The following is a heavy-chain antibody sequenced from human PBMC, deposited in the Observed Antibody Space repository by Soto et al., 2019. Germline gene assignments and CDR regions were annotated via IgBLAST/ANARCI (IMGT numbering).Heavy chain of an antibody. CDR3: ASPRPGDFWSGYGA. CDR2: ISAYKGNT. J-gene: IGHJ4*02. D-gene: IGHD3-3*01. V-gene: IGHV1-18*01. CDR1: GYTFTSYG. Sequence: QVQLVQSGAEVKKPGASVKVSCKASGYTFTSYGISWVRQAPGQGLEWMGWISAYKGNTNYAQKPQGRVTMTTVTSTSTAYRELRRLRSDDTAVYYCASPRPGDFWSGYGAWGQGTLVTVSS.